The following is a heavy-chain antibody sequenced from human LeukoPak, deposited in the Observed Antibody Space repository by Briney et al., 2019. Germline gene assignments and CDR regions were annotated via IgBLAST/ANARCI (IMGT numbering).Heavy chain of an antibody. Sequence: PGGSLRLSCAASGFISSNYDMDWVRQVPGKGLEWVSSIDSSSTYMHFADSVKGRFTISRDNAKNSLYLQMNSLRAEDTAVYYCTRAQLGISAAISFIFDYWGQGALVTVSS. V-gene: IGHV3-21*01. CDR2: IDSSSTYM. CDR1: GFISSNYD. CDR3: TRAQLGISAAISFIFDY. J-gene: IGHJ4*02. D-gene: IGHD2-2*01.